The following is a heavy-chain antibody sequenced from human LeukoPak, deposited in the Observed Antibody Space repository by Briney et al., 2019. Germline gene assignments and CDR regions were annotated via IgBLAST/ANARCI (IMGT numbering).Heavy chain of an antibody. J-gene: IGHJ4*02. Sequence: PGGSLRLSCAASGFTFSDYYMSWSRQAPGKGLWWGSYISSSSSDTNYADSVKGRFTISRDNAKNSLYLQTNSLRAEDTAVYYCARVGSSPWYLPYWGQGTLVTVSS. V-gene: IGHV3-11*03. CDR2: ISSSSSDT. CDR1: GFTFSDYY. D-gene: IGHD2-2*01. CDR3: ARVGSSPWYLPY.